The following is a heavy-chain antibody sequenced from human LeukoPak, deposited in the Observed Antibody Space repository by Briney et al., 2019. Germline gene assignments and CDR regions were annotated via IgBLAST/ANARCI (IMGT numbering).Heavy chain of an antibody. CDR1: GGSISSSDHY. CDR3: ARQRKTDGSQYFQH. D-gene: IGHD2-15*01. J-gene: IGHJ1*01. CDR2: IYYSGST. Sequence: SETVSLTCTVSGGSISSSDHYWGWIRQPPGKGLEWIGSIYYSGSTYYNPSLKSRVTISVDTSKNQFSLKVNSVTAADTAVYYCARQRKTDGSQYFQHWGQGTLVTVSS. V-gene: IGHV4-39*01.